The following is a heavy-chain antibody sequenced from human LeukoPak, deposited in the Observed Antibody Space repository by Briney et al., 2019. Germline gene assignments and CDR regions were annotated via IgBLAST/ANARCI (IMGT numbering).Heavy chain of an antibody. V-gene: IGHV4-39*01. CDR1: GGSISSSSYY. D-gene: IGHD3-9*01. Sequence: SETLSLTCTVSGGSISSSSYYWGWIRQPPGKGLEWIGSIYYSGSTYYNPSLKSRVTISVDTSKNQFSLKLSSVTAADTAVYYCARHVPYYDILTGYYMDYYYYYYMDVWGKGTTVTISS. CDR2: IYYSGST. CDR3: ARHVPYYDILTGYYMDYYYYYYMDV. J-gene: IGHJ6*03.